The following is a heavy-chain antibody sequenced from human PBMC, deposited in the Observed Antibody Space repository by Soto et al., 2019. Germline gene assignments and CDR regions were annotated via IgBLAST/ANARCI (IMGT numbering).Heavy chain of an antibody. D-gene: IGHD2-2*01. CDR2: ISAYNGNT. Sequence: QVQLVRSGAEVKKPGASVKVSCKASGYTFTSYGISWVRQAPGQGLEWMGWISAYNGNTNYAQKLQGRVTMTTDTSTSTAYMELRSLRSDDTAVYYCAVSGVVVVPAVPGHWFDPWGQGTLVTVSS. CDR3: AVSGVVVVPAVPGHWFDP. CDR1: GYTFTSYG. V-gene: IGHV1-18*04. J-gene: IGHJ5*02.